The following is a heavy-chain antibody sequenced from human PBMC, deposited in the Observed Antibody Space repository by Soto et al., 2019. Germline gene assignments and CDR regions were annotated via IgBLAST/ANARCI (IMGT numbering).Heavy chain of an antibody. D-gene: IGHD3-10*01. Sequence: SVKVSCKASGYTFTSYAMHWVRQAPGQRLEWMGWINAGNGNTKYSQKIQGRVTITRDTSASTAYMELSSLRSEDTAVYYCAGERLDYYGSGSYSYYYYGMDVWGQGTTVTVSS. J-gene: IGHJ6*02. CDR1: GYTFTSYA. CDR3: AGERLDYYGSGSYSYYYYGMDV. V-gene: IGHV1-3*01. CDR2: INAGNGNT.